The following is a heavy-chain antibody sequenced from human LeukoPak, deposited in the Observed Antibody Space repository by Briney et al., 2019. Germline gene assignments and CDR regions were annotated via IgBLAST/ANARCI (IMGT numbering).Heavy chain of an antibody. D-gene: IGHD2-8*01. CDR1: GGSFSGYY. J-gene: IGHJ4*02. CDR3: ARDLNGGLTNY. CDR2: INHSGST. V-gene: IGHV4-34*01. Sequence: SEALSLTCAVYGGSFSGYYWSWIRQPPGKGLEWIGEINHSGSTNYNPSLKSRVTISVDTSKNQFSLKLSSVTAADTAVYYCARDLNGGLTNYWGQGTLVTVSS.